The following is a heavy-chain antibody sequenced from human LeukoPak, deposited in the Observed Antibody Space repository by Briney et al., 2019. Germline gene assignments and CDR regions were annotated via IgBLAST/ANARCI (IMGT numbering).Heavy chain of an antibody. CDR1: GFTFSLYA. J-gene: IGHJ4*02. V-gene: IGHV3-21*05. CDR3: ARDTFQPGLIDS. CDR2: INDESSDI. Sequence: GGSLRLSCAASGFTFSLYAMNWVRQAPGKGLEWVSYINDESSDIHYAGSVRGRFTISRDDARKTLYLQLSSLRVEDTAVYCARDTFQPGLIDSWGQGTLVTVSS. D-gene: IGHD2-2*01.